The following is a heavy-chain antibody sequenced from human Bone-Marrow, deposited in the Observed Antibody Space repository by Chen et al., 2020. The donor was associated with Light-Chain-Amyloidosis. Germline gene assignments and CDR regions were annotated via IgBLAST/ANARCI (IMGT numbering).Heavy chain of an antibody. J-gene: IGHJ4*02. D-gene: IGHD5-12*01. V-gene: IGHV5-51*01. CDR2: IYPHDSDA. CDR1: GYTFPNYW. Sequence: EVQLEQSGGEVQKPGECLQKGGKGAGYTFPNYWIGWVRQMPGKGLEWMGVIYPHDSDARYSPSFEGQVTISADKSITTAYLQWRSLKASDTAMYYCARRRDGYNFDYWGQGTLVTVSS. CDR3: ARRRDGYNFDY.